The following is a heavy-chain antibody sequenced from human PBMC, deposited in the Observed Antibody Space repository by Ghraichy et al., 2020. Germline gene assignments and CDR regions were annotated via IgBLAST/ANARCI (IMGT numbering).Heavy chain of an antibody. CDR3: ARTDFYYYVMDV. V-gene: IGHV4-4*02. Sequence: SETLSLTCAVSGGSVSSSNWWSWVRQPPGKGLEWIGEIYHIGSTNYNPSLKSRVTISVDKSKNQFSLKLTSVTAADMAVYYCARTDFYYYVMDVWGQGTTVTVSS. CDR2: IYHIGST. J-gene: IGHJ6*02. CDR1: GGSVSSSNW.